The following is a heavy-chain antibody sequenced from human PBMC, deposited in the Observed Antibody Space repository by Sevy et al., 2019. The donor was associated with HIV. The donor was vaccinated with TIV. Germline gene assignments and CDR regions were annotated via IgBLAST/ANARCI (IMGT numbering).Heavy chain of an antibody. V-gene: IGHV3-21*01. Sequence: GESLKISCAASGFTFSSYSMNWVRQAPGKGLEWVSSISSSSSSYIYYADSVKGRFTISRDNAKNSLYLQMNSLRAEDTAVYYCARDRSSGWYRFDYWGQGTLVTVSS. CDR3: ARDRSSGWYRFDY. CDR1: GFTFSSYS. CDR2: ISSSSSSYI. D-gene: IGHD6-19*01. J-gene: IGHJ4*02.